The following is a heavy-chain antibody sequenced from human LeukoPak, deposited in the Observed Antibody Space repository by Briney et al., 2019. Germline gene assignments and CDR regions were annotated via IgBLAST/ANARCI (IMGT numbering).Heavy chain of an antibody. D-gene: IGHD3-3*01. V-gene: IGHV5-51*01. CDR3: ARQNDFRLDY. CDR2: IYPGVSDT. J-gene: IGHJ4*02. CDR1: GYTFSSYW. Sequence: GESLRISCKGSGYTFSSYWIGWVRQMPGKGLEWMGIIYPGVSDTRYSPSLQGQVTISVDTSIGTAYLQWSSLKASDTAIYYCARQNDFRLDYWGQGTLVTVSS.